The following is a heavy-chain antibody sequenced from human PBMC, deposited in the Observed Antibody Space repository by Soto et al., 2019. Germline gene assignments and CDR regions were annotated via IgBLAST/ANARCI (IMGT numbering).Heavy chain of an antibody. J-gene: IGHJ4*02. Sequence: VASVKVSCKACGNTFTSYDINWVRQATGHGLEWMGWINPNSGNIGYAQKFQGRVTMTRDTAIRTAYMEVSRLRSDDTAVYYCARGRASGSYYLLDYWGQGTLVTVS. CDR1: GNTFTSYD. D-gene: IGHD3-10*01. V-gene: IGHV1-8*01. CDR3: ARGRASGSYYLLDY. CDR2: INPNSGNI.